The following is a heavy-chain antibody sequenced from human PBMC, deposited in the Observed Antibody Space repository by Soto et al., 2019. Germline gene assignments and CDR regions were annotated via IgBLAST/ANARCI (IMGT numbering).Heavy chain of an antibody. D-gene: IGHD2-15*01. Sequence: GGSLRLSCAASGFTFSSYGMHWVRQAPGKGLEWVAVISYDGSNKYYADSVKGRFTISRDNSKNTLYLQMNSLRAEDTAVYYCAKSELVVVAATALDAFDIWGQGTMVTVSS. J-gene: IGHJ3*02. V-gene: IGHV3-30*18. CDR3: AKSELVVVAATALDAFDI. CDR2: ISYDGSNK. CDR1: GFTFSSYG.